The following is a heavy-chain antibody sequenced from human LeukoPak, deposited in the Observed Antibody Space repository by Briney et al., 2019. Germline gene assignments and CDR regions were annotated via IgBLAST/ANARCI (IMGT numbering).Heavy chain of an antibody. D-gene: IGHD3-3*01. CDR3: AKDRALWSGYSYDAFDI. CDR1: GLTFSSYA. Sequence: PGGSLRLSCAAPGLTFSSYAMSWVRQAPGKGLEWVSAISGSGGSTYYADSVKGWFTISRDNSKNTLYLQMNSLRAEDTAVYYCAKDRALWSGYSYDAFDIWGQGTMVTVSS. V-gene: IGHV3-23*01. J-gene: IGHJ3*02. CDR2: ISGSGGST.